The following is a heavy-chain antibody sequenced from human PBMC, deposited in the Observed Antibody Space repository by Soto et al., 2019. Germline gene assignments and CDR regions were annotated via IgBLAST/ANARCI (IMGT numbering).Heavy chain of an antibody. CDR2: IKSKTDGGTT. D-gene: IGHD6-6*01. Sequence: GGSLRLSCAASGFTFSNAWMNWVRQAPGKGLEWVGRIKSKTDGGTTDYAAPEKGRFTISRDDSKNTLYLQMNSLKTEDTAVYYCTTTPYSSSSLGYYYYGMDVWGQGTTVTVSS. CDR3: TTTPYSSSSLGYYYYGMDV. V-gene: IGHV3-15*07. J-gene: IGHJ6*02. CDR1: GFTFSNAW.